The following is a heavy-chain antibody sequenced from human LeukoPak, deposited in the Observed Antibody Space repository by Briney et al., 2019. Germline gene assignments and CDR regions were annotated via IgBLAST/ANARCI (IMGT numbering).Heavy chain of an antibody. V-gene: IGHV3-66*01. Sequence: PGGSLRLSCAASGFTVSSKYMHWVRQAPGKGMEWVSTIYSGGSTYYAASVKDRFSISRDDSKNTLHLQMRTLRDEDTAVYYCARGFQDKDGYKNYFESWGQGTLVTVSS. CDR1: GFTVSSKY. CDR2: IYSGGST. D-gene: IGHD5-24*01. CDR3: ARGFQDKDGYKNYFES. J-gene: IGHJ4*02.